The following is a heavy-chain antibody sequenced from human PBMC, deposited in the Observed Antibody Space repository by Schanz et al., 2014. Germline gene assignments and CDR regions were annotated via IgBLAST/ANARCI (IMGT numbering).Heavy chain of an antibody. CDR2: ISGSGGST. Sequence: EVQLLESGGGVVQPGKSLRLSCAASGFNFSSYSLNWVRQAPGKGLEWVSAISGSGGSTYYADSVKGRFTISRDNSKNTLYLQMNGLRAEDTAVYYCARGGFFDSTSFDSWGQGTLVTVSS. CDR1: GFNFSSYS. D-gene: IGHD2-2*01. J-gene: IGHJ4*02. V-gene: IGHV3-23*01. CDR3: ARGGFFDSTSFDS.